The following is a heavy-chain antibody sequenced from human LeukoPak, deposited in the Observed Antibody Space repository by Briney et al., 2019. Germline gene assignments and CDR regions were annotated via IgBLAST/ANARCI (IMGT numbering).Heavy chain of an antibody. Sequence: SVKVSCKASGGTFSSYAISWVRQAPGQGLEWMGGIIPIFGTANYAQKFQGRVTITADESTSTAYMELSSLRSEDTAVYYCARGPLWFGDSYYFDYWGQGTLVTVSS. CDR3: ARGPLWFGDSYYFDY. CDR2: IIPIFGTA. J-gene: IGHJ4*02. V-gene: IGHV1-69*13. CDR1: GGTFSSYA. D-gene: IGHD3-10*01.